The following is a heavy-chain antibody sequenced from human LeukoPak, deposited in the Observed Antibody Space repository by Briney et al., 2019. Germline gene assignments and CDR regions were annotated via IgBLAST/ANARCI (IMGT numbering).Heavy chain of an antibody. Sequence: PSQTLSLTCAVSGGSISSGGYSWSWIRQPPGKGLEWIGYIYHSGSTYYNPSLKSRVTISVDWSKNQFSLKLSSVTAADTAVYYCARAHPLLYCSSTSCYYEGVVDWFDPWGQGTLVTVSS. D-gene: IGHD2-2*01. CDR1: GGSISSGGYS. CDR2: IYHSGST. V-gene: IGHV4-30-2*01. CDR3: ARAHPLLYCSSTSCYYEGVVDWFDP. J-gene: IGHJ5*02.